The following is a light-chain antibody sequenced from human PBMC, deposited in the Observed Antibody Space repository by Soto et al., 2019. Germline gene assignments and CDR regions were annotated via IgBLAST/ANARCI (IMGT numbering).Light chain of an antibody. Sequence: EIVMTQSPATLSLSAGQRATLSCRASQSVRSELAWYQQRPGQAPRLLIYSASTRATGIPARFSGSGSGTEFTRPIICLQSADVAFSYCHQYNHWITWTFCQGTKVQIK. CDR1: QSVRSE. J-gene: IGKJ1*01. CDR3: HQYNHWITWT. CDR2: SAS. V-gene: IGKV3-15*01.